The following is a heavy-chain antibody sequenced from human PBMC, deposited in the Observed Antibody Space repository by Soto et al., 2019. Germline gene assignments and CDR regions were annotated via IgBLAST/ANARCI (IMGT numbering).Heavy chain of an antibody. CDR1: GYTFTNHG. J-gene: IGHJ3*01. D-gene: IGHD3-22*01. V-gene: IGHV1-18*04. CDR3: ARAFFYQGSDSRGYSFDAFDF. Sequence: ASVKVSCKASGYTFTNHGINWVRQAPGQGLEWMGWISAYSGNTNYAQKFQGRVTMTTDTSTSTAYMELRSLRSDDTAVYYCARAFFYQGSDSRGYSFDAFDFWGPGTLVTVSS. CDR2: ISAYSGNT.